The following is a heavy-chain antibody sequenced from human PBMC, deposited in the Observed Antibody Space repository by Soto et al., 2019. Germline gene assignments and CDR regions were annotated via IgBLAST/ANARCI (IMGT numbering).Heavy chain of an antibody. CDR1: GYSFTSYW. CDR3: ATVAGTSLYYFGY. D-gene: IGHD6-19*01. Sequence: GESLKISCKVSGYSFTSYWIGWVRQMRGKGLEWMGIVYPGDSDTRYSPSFQGQVTISADKSISTAYLQWSSLKASDIAMYYCATVAGTSLYYFGYWGQRTLVTVSS. J-gene: IGHJ4*02. CDR2: VYPGDSDT. V-gene: IGHV5-51*01.